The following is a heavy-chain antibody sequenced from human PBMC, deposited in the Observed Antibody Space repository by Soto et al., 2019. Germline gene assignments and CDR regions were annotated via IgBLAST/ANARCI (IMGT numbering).Heavy chain of an antibody. CDR2: IKSKTDGGTT. J-gene: IGHJ4*02. D-gene: IGHD1-26*01. Sequence: TGGSLRLSCAASGFTFSNAWMSWVRQAPGKGLEWVGRIKSKTDGGTTDYAAPVKGRFTISRDDSKNTLYLQMNSLKTEDTAVYYCTTEQGDHSGSYYFDYWGQGTLVTVSS. V-gene: IGHV3-15*01. CDR1: GFTFSNAW. CDR3: TTEQGDHSGSYYFDY.